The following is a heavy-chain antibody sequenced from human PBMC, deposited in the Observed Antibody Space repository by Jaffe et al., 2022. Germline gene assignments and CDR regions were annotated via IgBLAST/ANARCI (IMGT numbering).Heavy chain of an antibody. J-gene: IGHJ4*02. CDR3: ARDLDGAVAGNRLRGYYFDY. CDR1: GYTFTSYY. Sequence: QVQLVQSGAEVKKPGASVKVSCKASGYTFTSYYMHWVRQAPGQGLEWMGIINPSGGSTSYAQKFQGRVTMTRDTSTSTVYMELSSLRSEDTAVYYCARDLDGAVAGNRLRGYYFDYWGQGTLVTVSS. V-gene: IGHV1-46*01. D-gene: IGHD6-19*01. CDR2: INPSGGST.